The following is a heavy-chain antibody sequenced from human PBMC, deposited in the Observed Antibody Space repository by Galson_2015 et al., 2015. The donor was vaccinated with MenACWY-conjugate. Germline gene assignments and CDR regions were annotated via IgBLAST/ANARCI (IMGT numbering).Heavy chain of an antibody. D-gene: IGHD5-12*01. V-gene: IGHV3-21*01. CDR2: IRSSRSYI. CDR1: GFTFRSYS. CDR3: ARPFVYGYANRLDY. Sequence: SLRLSCAGSGFTFRSYSMNWVRQAPGKGLEWVSYIRSSRSYIYYADSVRGRFTISRDDAENSLYLQMNSLRADDTAVYYCARPFVYGYANRLDYWGQGTLVTVSS. J-gene: IGHJ4*02.